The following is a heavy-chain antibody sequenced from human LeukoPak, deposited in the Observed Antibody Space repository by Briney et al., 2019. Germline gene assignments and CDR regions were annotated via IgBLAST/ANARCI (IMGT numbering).Heavy chain of an antibody. V-gene: IGHV3-30*18. CDR3: AKDGPYCSSTSCPLDY. CDR1: GFTFSGYG. J-gene: IGHJ4*02. D-gene: IGHD2-2*01. CDR2: ISYDGSNK. Sequence: GGSLRLSCAASGFTFSGYGMHWVRQAPGKGLEWVAVISYDGSNKYYADSVKGRFTISRDNSKNTLYLQMNSLRAEDTAVYYCAKDGPYCSSTSCPLDYWGQGTLVTVSS.